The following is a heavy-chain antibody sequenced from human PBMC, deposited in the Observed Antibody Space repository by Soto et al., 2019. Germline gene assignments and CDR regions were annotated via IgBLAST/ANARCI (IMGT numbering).Heavy chain of an antibody. CDR1: GFTFSRYW. V-gene: IGHV3-74*01. CDR3: TRVPTTADWYFDL. Sequence: EVQLVESGGGLVQPGGSLRLSCAASGFTFSRYWMHWVRQAPGKGLEWVARINSDGSSTTYGASVDEGRFTVSRDNAKNTLFLQVNSVRPEDTAVYSCTRVPTTADWYFDLWGRGTLVTVSS. CDR2: INSDGSST. D-gene: IGHD4-4*01. J-gene: IGHJ2*01.